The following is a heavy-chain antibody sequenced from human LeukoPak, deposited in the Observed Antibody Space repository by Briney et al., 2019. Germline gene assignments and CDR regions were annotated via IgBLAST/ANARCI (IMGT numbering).Heavy chain of an antibody. V-gene: IGHV3-23*01. CDR3: AKDESKGYCSSTSCYAGY. D-gene: IGHD2-2*01. CDR2: ISGSGGST. J-gene: IGHJ4*02. Sequence: GGSLRLSCAASGFTFSSYAMSWVRQAPGKGLEWVSSISGSGGSTYYADSVKGRFTISRDNSKNTLYLQMNSLRAEDTAVYYCAKDESKGYCSSTSCYAGYWGQGTLVTVSS. CDR1: GFTFSSYA.